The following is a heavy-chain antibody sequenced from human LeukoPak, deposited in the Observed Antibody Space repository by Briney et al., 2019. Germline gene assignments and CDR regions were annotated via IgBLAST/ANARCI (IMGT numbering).Heavy chain of an antibody. CDR1: GGSISSYY. CDR2: IYTSGST. Sequence: PSETLSLTCTVSGGSISSYYWSWIRQPAGKGLEWIGRIYTSGSTNYNSSLKSRVTMSVDTSKNQFSLKLSSVTAADTAVYYCAREGRFLEWFEADYYYYYMDVWGKGTTVTVSS. CDR3: AREGRFLEWFEADYYYYYMDV. J-gene: IGHJ6*03. V-gene: IGHV4-4*07. D-gene: IGHD3-3*01.